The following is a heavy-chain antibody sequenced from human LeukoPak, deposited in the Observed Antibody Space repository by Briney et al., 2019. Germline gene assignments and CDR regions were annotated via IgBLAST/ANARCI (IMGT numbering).Heavy chain of an antibody. Sequence: ASVKVSCKASGYTFTGYFMHWVRQASGQGLQWMGWINPNIGDTHYAQKFRGRVTMTRDTSISTVYMELSRLTSDDTAVYYCARMDLYGGYSIGFDSWGQGTLVIVSS. D-gene: IGHD4-23*01. V-gene: IGHV1-2*02. CDR3: ARMDLYGGYSIGFDS. J-gene: IGHJ5*01. CDR1: GYTFTGYF. CDR2: INPNIGDT.